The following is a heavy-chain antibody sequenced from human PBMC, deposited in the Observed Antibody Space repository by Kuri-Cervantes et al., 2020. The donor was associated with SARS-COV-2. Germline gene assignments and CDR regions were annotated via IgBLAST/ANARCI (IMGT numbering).Heavy chain of an antibody. J-gene: IGHJ4*02. CDR2: INHSGST. CDR3: ARGPRWSIAASFDY. Sequence: SETLSLTCAVYSGSFSGYYSSWIRQPPGKGLEWIGEINHSGSTNYNPSLKSRVTISVDTSKNQFSLKLSSVTAADTAVYYCARGPRWSIAASFDYWGQGTLVTVSS. D-gene: IGHD6-6*01. CDR1: SGSFSGYY. V-gene: IGHV4-34*01.